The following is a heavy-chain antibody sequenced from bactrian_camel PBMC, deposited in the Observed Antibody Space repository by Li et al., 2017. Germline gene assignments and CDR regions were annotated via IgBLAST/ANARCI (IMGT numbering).Heavy chain of an antibody. CDR1: AYSHRRFC. Sequence: VQLVESGGGSVQTGESLTLSCSASAYSHRRFCMGWIRQAPGKGLEWVSSINSDGTNTYYADSVKGRFTMSRDNAKNTVYLQMNSLKTEDTALYYCATQIGLGQGTQVTVS. CDR2: INSDGTNT. J-gene: IGHJ4*01. V-gene: IGHV3-2*01.